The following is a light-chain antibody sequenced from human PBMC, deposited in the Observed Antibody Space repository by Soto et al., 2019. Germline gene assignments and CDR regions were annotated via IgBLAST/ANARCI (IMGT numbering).Light chain of an antibody. V-gene: IGKV1-5*01. J-gene: IGKJ1*01. CDR1: QSISSW. CDR3: QQYDSYSTWT. CDR2: DAS. Sequence: DIQMTQSPSTLSASVGDRVTITCRASQSISSWLAWYQQKPGKAPNLLIYDASSLKSGVPSRFSGSGSGTEFTLTISSLQPDDFATYYCQQYDSYSTWTFGQGTKVDIK.